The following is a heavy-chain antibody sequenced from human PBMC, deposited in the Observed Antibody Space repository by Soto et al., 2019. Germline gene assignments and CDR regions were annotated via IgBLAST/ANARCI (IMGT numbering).Heavy chain of an antibody. Sequence: QVQLQESGPGLVKPSQTLSLTCTVSVGSISTGVYYWSWIRQHPGKGLECIGYIYNSATTYYNPSLKSRVTISVETSKNQFSLKLSSVTVADTAVYYCARDPAPWVQGALVTVSS. V-gene: IGHV4-31*03. J-gene: IGHJ5*02. CDR2: IYNSATT. CDR3: ARDPAP. CDR1: VGSISTGVYY.